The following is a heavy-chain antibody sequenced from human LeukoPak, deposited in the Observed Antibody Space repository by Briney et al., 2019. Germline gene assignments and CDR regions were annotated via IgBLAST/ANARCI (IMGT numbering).Heavy chain of an antibody. CDR1: GFTFSSYT. J-gene: IGHJ4*02. D-gene: IGHD2/OR15-2a*01. CDR2: ISGSGDNT. V-gene: IGHV3-23*01. Sequence: PGGSLRLSCAASGFTFSSYTIKWVRQAPGKGLEWVSEISGSGDNTYYADSVKGRFTISRDNSKNTLYLQMNSLRDEDTAVYYCAKDCAYCSSSTCLDQDFWGQGTLVTFSS. CDR3: AKDCAYCSSSTCLDQDF.